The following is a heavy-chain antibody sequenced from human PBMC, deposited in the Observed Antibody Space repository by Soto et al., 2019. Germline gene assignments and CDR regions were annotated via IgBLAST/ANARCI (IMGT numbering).Heavy chain of an antibody. CDR1: GFTFSSYS. J-gene: IGHJ4*02. Sequence: GGSLRLSCAASGFTFSSYSMNWVRQAPGKGLEWVSSISSSSSYIYYADSVKGRFTISRDNAKNSLYLQMNSLRAEDTAVYYCARDTRLTGYYKGPLAFDYWGQGTLVTVSS. D-gene: IGHD3-9*01. V-gene: IGHV3-21*01. CDR3: ARDTRLTGYYKGPLAFDY. CDR2: ISSSSSYI.